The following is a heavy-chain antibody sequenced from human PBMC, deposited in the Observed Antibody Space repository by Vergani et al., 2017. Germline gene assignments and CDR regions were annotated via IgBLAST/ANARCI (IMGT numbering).Heavy chain of an antibody. CDR2: ISYDGTQY. CDR1: GFTSSYYG. Sequence: QVHLVESGGGVVQPGRSLRLSCVVSGFTSSYYGMHWVRQAPGKGLEGVAVISYDGTQYYYADSVKGRFTISRDNSKSTLYLQMNSLRTEDTAVYYCATKSCGTPGCQIGYFREWGQGTLVTVSS. J-gene: IGHJ1*01. CDR3: ATKSCGTPGCQIGYFRE. D-gene: IGHD2-21*01. V-gene: IGHV3-30*03.